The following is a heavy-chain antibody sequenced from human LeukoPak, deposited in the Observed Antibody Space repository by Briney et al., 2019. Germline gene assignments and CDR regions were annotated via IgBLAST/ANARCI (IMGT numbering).Heavy chain of an antibody. Sequence: PSVTLSLTCAVYGGSFSGYYWSWIRQPPGKGLEWIGETNHSGSTNYNPSLKSRVTISVDTSKNQFSLKLSSVTAADTAVYYCARALYSSSWYRGFDYWGQGTLVTVSS. V-gene: IGHV4-34*01. J-gene: IGHJ4*02. CDR2: TNHSGST. CDR1: GGSFSGYY. CDR3: ARALYSSSWYRGFDY. D-gene: IGHD6-13*01.